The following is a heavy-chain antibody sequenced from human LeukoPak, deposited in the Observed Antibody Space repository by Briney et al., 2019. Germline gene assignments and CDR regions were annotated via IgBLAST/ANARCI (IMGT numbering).Heavy chain of an antibody. J-gene: IGHJ6*03. D-gene: IGHD3-3*01. CDR1: GGSISSSSYY. Sequence: SETLSLTCTVSGGSISSSSYYWGWIRRPPGKGLEWIGSIYYSGSTYYNPSLKSRVTISVDTSKNQFSLKLSSVTAADTAVYYCARDAFGVASRDYYMDVWGKGTTVTVSS. CDR2: IYYSGST. CDR3: ARDAFGVASRDYYMDV. V-gene: IGHV4-39*07.